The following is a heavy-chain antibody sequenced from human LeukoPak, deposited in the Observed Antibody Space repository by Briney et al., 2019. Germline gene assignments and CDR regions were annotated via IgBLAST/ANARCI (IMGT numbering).Heavy chain of an antibody. CDR2: IYTSGST. CDR1: GGSISSYY. D-gene: IGHD3-3*01. CDR3: ARDRYDFWSGSPGFDI. V-gene: IGHV4-4*07. Sequence: SETLSLTCTVSGGSISSYYWSWIRQPAGKGLEWIGRIYTSGSTNYNPSLKSRVTMSVDTSKNQFSLKLSSVTAADTAVYYCARDRYDFWSGSPGFDIWGQGTMVTVSS. J-gene: IGHJ3*02.